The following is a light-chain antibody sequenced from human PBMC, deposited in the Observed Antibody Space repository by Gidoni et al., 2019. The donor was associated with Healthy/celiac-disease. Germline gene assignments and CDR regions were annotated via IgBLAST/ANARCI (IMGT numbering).Light chain of an antibody. CDR1: QSVSSN. CDR2: GAS. Sequence: EIVMTQSPATLSVSPGERATRSCRASQSVSSNLAWYQQKPGQAPRLLIYGASTRATGIPARFSGSGSGTEFTLTISSLQSEDFAVYYCLQDNNWPRTFXQXTKVEIK. J-gene: IGKJ1*01. CDR3: LQDNNWPRT. V-gene: IGKV3-15*01.